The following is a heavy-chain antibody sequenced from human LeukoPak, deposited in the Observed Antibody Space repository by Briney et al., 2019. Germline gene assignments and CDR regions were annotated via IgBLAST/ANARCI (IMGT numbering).Heavy chain of an antibody. CDR3: AKDHLLWGSGSYYLFDY. V-gene: IGHV3-30*02. J-gene: IGHJ4*02. CDR1: GFTLSNYG. Sequence: GGSLRLSCATSGFTLSNYGMHWVRQAPGKGLEWVAFIRFDGSNKYYADSVKGRFTISRDNSKNTLYLQMNSLRAEDTAVYYCAKDHLLWGSGSYYLFDYWGQGTLVTVSS. CDR2: IRFDGSNK. D-gene: IGHD3-10*01.